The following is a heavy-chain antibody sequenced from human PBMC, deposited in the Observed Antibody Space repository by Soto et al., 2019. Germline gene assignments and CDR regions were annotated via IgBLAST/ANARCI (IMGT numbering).Heavy chain of an antibody. Sequence: QVQLVQSGAEVKKPGSSVKVSCKASGGTFSNYALDWVRQAPGQELVWVGGVIPIFGTVRHAQNFQGRVTITADESTATAYMELSSLRYEDTAMYYCATGGERDYYDHSGWRWGQGNLVTVSS. D-gene: IGHD3-22*01. CDR3: ATGGERDYYDHSGWR. V-gene: IGHV1-69*12. CDR2: VIPIFGTV. CDR1: GGTFSNYA. J-gene: IGHJ1*01.